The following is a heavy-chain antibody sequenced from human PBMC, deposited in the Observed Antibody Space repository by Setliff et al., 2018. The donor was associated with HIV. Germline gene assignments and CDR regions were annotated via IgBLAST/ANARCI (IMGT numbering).Heavy chain of an antibody. Sequence: VKVSCKASGGTFGRFGISWVRQAPGQGLEWMGGIIPTFTRANYAQEFQARVIITTDKSTSTAFMELTSLTSEDTAVYYCARSVHSLYGDYATYFDPWGQGTQVTVSS. CDR2: IIPTFTRA. D-gene: IGHD4-17*01. V-gene: IGHV1-69*05. J-gene: IGHJ5*02. CDR3: ARSVHSLYGDYATYFDP. CDR1: GGTFGRFG.